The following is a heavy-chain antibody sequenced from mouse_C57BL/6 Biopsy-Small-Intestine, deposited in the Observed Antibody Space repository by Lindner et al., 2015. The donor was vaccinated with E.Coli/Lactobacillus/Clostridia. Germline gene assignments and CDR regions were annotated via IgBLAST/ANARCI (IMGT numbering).Heavy chain of an antibody. V-gene: IGHV5-17*01. CDR2: ISSGSSTI. J-gene: IGHJ3*01. CDR1: GFTFSDYG. CDR3: ARTWPFPY. Sequence: VQLQESGGGLVKPGGSLKLSCATSGFTFSDYGMNWVRQAPEKGLEWVAYISSGSSTIYYADTVKGRFTISRDNAKNTLFLQMPSLRSEDTAMYYCARTWPFPYWGQGTLVTVSA.